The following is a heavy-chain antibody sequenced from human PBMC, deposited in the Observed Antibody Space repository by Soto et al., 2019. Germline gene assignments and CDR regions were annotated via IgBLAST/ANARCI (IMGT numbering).Heavy chain of an antibody. V-gene: IGHV3-74*01. J-gene: IGHJ4*02. CDR1: GFTFSSYW. D-gene: IGHD6-13*01. CDR2: INGDGSSV. Sequence: GSLRLSCAASGFTFSSYWMHWVRQAPGKGLVWVSRINGDGSSVHYAGSVKGRFTMSRDNAKNTLYLQMNSLRAEDTAVYFCAKSLVEAVPGTYPDWGQGTAVTVSS. CDR3: AKSLVEAVPGTYPD.